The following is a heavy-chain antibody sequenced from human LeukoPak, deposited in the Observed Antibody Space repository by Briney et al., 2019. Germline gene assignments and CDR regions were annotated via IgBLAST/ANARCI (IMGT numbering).Heavy chain of an antibody. CDR1: GYTFINYW. D-gene: IGHD3-9*01. Sequence: GESLKISCKGSGYTFINYWITWVRQMPGKGLEWMGSIDPSDSYTNYSPSFQGHVTISADKSISTAYLQWSSLMASDTAMYYCARAYYDILTGYSLSDYWGQGTLVTVSS. CDR3: ARAYYDILTGYSLSDY. V-gene: IGHV5-10-1*01. J-gene: IGHJ4*02. CDR2: IDPSDSYT.